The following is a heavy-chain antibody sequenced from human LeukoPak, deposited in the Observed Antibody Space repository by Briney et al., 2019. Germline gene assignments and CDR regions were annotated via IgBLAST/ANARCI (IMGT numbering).Heavy chain of an antibody. V-gene: IGHV3-23*01. J-gene: IGHJ6*02. D-gene: IGHD5-18*01. Sequence: GGSLRLSCAASGFTFSNYAMSWVRQTPGTGLEWLSAISPDGNYIYYADSVKGRFTTSRDNSKNTLYLQMNSLRAEDTAVYYCARDPYRRGYSYGYYYYYGMDVWGQGTTVTVSS. CDR1: GFTFSNYA. CDR2: ISPDGNYI. CDR3: ARDPYRRGYSYGYYYYYGMDV.